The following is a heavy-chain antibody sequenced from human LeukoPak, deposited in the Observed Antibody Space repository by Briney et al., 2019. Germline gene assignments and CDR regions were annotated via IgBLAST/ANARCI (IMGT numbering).Heavy chain of an antibody. Sequence: GGSLRLSCAASGFPFNTYSMNWVRQAPGKGLEWVSYISSSSSSIYYADSVKGRFTISRDNVKNSLYLQMNSLRDEDTAVYYRAREGDESLYYFDYWGQGTLVTVSS. V-gene: IGHV3-48*02. CDR3: AREGDESLYYFDY. D-gene: IGHD3-16*01. J-gene: IGHJ4*02. CDR2: ISSSSSSI. CDR1: GFPFNTYS.